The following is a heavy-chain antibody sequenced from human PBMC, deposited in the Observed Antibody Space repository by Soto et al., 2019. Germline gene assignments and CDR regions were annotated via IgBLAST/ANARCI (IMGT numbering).Heavy chain of an antibody. Sequence: SETLSLTCAVYGGSFSGYYWSWIRQPPGKGLEWIGEINHSGSTNYNPSLKSRVTISVDTSKNQFSLKLSSVTAADTAVYYCARSSRPSGYNWNYGRGYYYYGMDVWGQGTTVTVSS. D-gene: IGHD1-7*01. J-gene: IGHJ6*02. CDR2: INHSGST. CDR1: GGSFSGYY. CDR3: ARSSRPSGYNWNYGRGYYYYGMDV. V-gene: IGHV4-34*01.